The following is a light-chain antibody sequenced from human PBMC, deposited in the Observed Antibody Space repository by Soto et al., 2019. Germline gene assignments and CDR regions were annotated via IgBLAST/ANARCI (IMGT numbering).Light chain of an antibody. CDR1: SSNIGSNT. V-gene: IGLV1-44*01. Sequence: QSVLTHPPSASGTPGQRVTISCFGSSSNIGSNTVNWYQQLPGTAPKLLIYSNNQRPSGVPDRFSGSKSGTSASLAISGLQSEDEADYYCAAWDDSLNGQVFGTGTKVTVL. CDR2: SNN. CDR3: AAWDDSLNGQV. J-gene: IGLJ1*01.